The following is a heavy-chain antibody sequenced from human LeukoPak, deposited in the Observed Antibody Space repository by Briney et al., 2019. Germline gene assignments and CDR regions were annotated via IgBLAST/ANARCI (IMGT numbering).Heavy chain of an antibody. CDR1: GGSISSGDYY. Sequence: SQTLSLTCTVSGGSISSGDYYWSWIRQPPGKDLEWIGYIYYSGSTYYNPSLKSRVTISGDTSKNQFSLKLTSVTAADTAAYYCARSKDNWFDPWGQGTLVTVSS. CDR2: IYYSGST. CDR3: ARSKDNWFDP. J-gene: IGHJ5*02. V-gene: IGHV4-30-4*01.